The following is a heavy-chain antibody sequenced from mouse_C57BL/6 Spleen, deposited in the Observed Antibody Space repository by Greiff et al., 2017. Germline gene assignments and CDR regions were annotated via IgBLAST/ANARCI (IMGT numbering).Heavy chain of an antibody. CDR1: GYAFSSSW. D-gene: IGHD1-2*01. CDR2: IYPGDGDT. CDR3: ARHGSPYYAMDY. J-gene: IGHJ4*01. Sequence: QVQLKESGPELVKPGASVKISCKASGYAFSSSWMNWVKQRPGKGLEWIGRIYPGDGDTNYNGKFKGKATLTADKSSSTAYMQLSSLTSEDSAVYFCARHGSPYYAMDYWGQGTSVTVSS. V-gene: IGHV1-82*01.